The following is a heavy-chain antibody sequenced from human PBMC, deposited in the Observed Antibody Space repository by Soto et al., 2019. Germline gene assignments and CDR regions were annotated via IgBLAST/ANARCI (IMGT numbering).Heavy chain of an antibody. V-gene: IGHV4-59*01. CDR1: GGSISSYY. Sequence: SETLSLTCTVSGGSISSYYWSWIRQPPGKGLEWIGYIYYSGGTNYNPSLKSRVTISVDTSKNQFSLKLSSVTAADTAVYYCARGRGYYDILTGYHHYYYGMDVWGQGTTVTVSS. CDR3: ARGRGYYDILTGYHHYYYGMDV. D-gene: IGHD3-9*01. CDR2: IYYSGGT. J-gene: IGHJ6*02.